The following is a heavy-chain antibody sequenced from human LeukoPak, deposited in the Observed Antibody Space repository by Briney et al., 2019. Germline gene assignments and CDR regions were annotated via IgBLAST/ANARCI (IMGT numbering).Heavy chain of an antibody. CDR1: GYTFTSYG. J-gene: IGHJ6*03. Sequence: GASEKVSCKASGYTFTSYGISWVRQAPGQGLEWMGWISAYNGNTNYAQKLQGRVTMTTDTSTSTAYMELRSLRSDDTAVYYCARAYCSGGSCYSFYYYYYMDVWGKGTTVTVSS. CDR2: ISAYNGNT. D-gene: IGHD2-15*01. CDR3: ARAYCSGGSCYSFYYYYYMDV. V-gene: IGHV1-18*01.